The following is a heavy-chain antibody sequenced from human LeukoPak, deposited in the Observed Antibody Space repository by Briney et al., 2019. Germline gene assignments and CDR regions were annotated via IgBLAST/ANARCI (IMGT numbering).Heavy chain of an antibody. V-gene: IGHV3-21*01. CDR3: ARAAHYYDSSGYYDRDALDV. D-gene: IGHD3-22*01. Sequence: GGSLRLSCAASGFTFSTYSMNWVRQAPGKGLEWVSSNIYYADSVKCRFTISRDNPRNSLYLQMNSLRAEDTAVYYCARAAHYYDSSGYYDRDALDVWGQGTMVTVSS. J-gene: IGHJ3*01. CDR1: GFTFSTYS. CDR2: NI.